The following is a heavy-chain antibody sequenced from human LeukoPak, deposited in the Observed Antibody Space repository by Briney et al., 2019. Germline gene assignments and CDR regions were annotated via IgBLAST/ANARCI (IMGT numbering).Heavy chain of an antibody. CDR3: TCHSGWSGPSE. J-gene: IGHJ4*02. CDR2: IFHSGST. Sequence: SGTLSLTCAVSGGSISSSWWSWVRQPPGKGLEWIGEIFHSGSTNYNPSLRSRVTISVDKSKNHFSLELTSVTAADTAVYYCTCHSGWSGPSEWGQGTLVIVSS. CDR1: GGSISSSW. D-gene: IGHD6-19*01. V-gene: IGHV4-4*02.